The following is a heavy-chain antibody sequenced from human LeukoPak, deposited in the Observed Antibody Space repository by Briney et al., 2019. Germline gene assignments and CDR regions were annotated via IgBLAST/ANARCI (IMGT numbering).Heavy chain of an antibody. CDR1: GYIFTDYY. J-gene: IGHJ2*01. D-gene: IGHD6-13*01. CDR2: INPNSGGT. CDR3: ARDRGRAAAGTPYWYFDL. Sequence: ASMKVSCKASGYIFTDYYMHWVRQAPGQGLGWMGRINPNSGGTNYARKFQGRVTMTRGTSISTAYMELSSLRSEDTATYYCARDRGRAAAGTPYWYFDLWGRGTLVTVSS. V-gene: IGHV1/OR15-1*04.